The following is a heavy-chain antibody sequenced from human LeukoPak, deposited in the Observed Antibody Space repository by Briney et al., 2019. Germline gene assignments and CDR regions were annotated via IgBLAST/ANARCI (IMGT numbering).Heavy chain of an antibody. J-gene: IGHJ4*02. CDR3: ARGLPGIAAATPTGLVY. CDR1: GYTFTGYY. V-gene: IGHV1-2*02. CDR2: INPNSGGT. Sequence: GASVKVSCKASGYTFTGYYMHWVRQAPGQGLEWMGWINPNSGGTNYAQKFQGRVTMTRDTSISTAYMELSRLRSDDTAVYYCARGLPGIAAATPTGLVYWGQGTLVTVSP. D-gene: IGHD6-13*01.